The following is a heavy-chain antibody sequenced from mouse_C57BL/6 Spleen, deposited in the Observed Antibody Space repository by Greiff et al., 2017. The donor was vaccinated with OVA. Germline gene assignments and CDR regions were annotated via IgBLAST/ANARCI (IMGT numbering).Heavy chain of an antibody. J-gene: IGHJ4*01. CDR2: FYPGSGSI. V-gene: IGHV1-62-2*01. D-gene: IGHD1-1*01. CDR1: GYTFTEYT. CDR3: ARHEDPDYYGSSYDYAMDY. Sequence: QVQLQQSGAELVKPGASVKLSCKASGYTFTEYTIHWVKQRSGQGLEWIGWFYPGSGSIKYNEKFKDKATLTADKSSSTVYMELSRLTSEDSAVYFCARHEDPDYYGSSYDYAMDYWGQGTSVTVSS.